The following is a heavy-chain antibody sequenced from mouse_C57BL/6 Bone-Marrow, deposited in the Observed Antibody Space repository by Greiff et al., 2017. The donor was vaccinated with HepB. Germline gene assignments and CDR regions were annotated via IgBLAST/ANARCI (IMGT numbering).Heavy chain of an antibody. CDR1: GFTFSDAW. V-gene: IGHV6-6*01. J-gene: IGHJ4*01. Sequence: EVQRVESGGGLVQPGGSMKLSCAASGFTFSDAWMDWVRQSPEKGLEWVAEIRNKANNHATYYAESVKGRFTISRDDSKSSVYLQMNSLRAEDTGIYYCTSFITTVVAPAMDYWGQGTSVTVSS. D-gene: IGHD1-1*01. CDR3: TSFITTVVAPAMDY. CDR2: IRNKANNHAT.